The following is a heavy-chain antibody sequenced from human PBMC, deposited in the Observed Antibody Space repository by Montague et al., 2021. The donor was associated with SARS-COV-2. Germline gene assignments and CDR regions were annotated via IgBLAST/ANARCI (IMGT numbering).Heavy chain of an antibody. V-gene: IGHV4-39*01. CDR2: IYYSGXT. Sequence: SETLSLTCTVSGGSISSSSYYWGWIRQPPGKGLEWIGSIYYSGXTXYXXXXKXRVTISVDTSKNQFSLKLSSVTAADTAVYYCASSGRAVSTSPYYYGMDVWGQGTTVTVSS. CDR1: GGSISSSSYY. J-gene: IGHJ6*02. D-gene: IGHD3-10*01. CDR3: ASSGRAVSTSPYYYGMDV.